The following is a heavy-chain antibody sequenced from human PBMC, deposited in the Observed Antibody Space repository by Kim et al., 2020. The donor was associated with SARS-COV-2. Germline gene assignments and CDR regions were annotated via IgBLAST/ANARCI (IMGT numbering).Heavy chain of an antibody. CDR3: ATDQGGSSWFDAFDI. V-gene: IGHV1-24*01. J-gene: IGHJ3*02. D-gene: IGHD6-13*01. CDR1: GYTLTELS. Sequence: ASAKVSCKVSGYTLTELSMHWVRQAPGKGLEWMGGFDPEDGETIYAQKFQGRVTMTEDTSTDTAYMELSSLRSEDTAVYYCATDQGGSSWFDAFDIWGQGTMVTVSS. CDR2: FDPEDGET.